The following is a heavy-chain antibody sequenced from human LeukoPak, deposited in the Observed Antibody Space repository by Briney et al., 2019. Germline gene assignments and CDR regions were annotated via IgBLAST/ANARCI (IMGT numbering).Heavy chain of an antibody. D-gene: IGHD3-3*02. J-gene: IGHJ5*02. Sequence: PGGSLRLSCAASGFGFDNYVLSWVRQAPGKGLEWVAAIRGSGSTTYYADSVKGLSTISRDNSKNTLHLPMRGPRGEDGRLYCCVKGDSIALSPRSWGQRTLVTVS. CDR2: IRGSGSTT. CDR1: GFGFDNYV. CDR3: VKGDSIALSPRS. V-gene: IGHV3-23*01.